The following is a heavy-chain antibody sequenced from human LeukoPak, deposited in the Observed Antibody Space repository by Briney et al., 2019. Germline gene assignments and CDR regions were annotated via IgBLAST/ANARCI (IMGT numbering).Heavy chain of an antibody. CDR3: ADGKSQSYY. J-gene: IGHJ4*02. V-gene: IGHV3-23*01. CDR2: ISGGST. CDR1: GFTFSSYA. Sequence: GGSLRLSCAASGFTFSSYAMSWVRQAPGKGLEWVSAISGGSTYYADSVKGRFTISRDNSKNTLYLQMNSLRAEDTAVYYCADGKSQSYYWGQGTLVTVSS. D-gene: IGHD1-1*01.